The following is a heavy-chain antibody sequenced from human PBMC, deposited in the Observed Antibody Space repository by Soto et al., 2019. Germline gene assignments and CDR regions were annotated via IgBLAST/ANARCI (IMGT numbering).Heavy chain of an antibody. D-gene: IGHD6-6*01. Sequence: QVQLVESGGGVVQPGKSLRLSCAASGFSCSNFDMHWVRQAPGKGLEWVAVISGNGGKRYYIDSMKGRISISRDNSNNTLTLQIDSLTKDDTAIYYCAKDSGFAARFVNWGQGALVTVSS. J-gene: IGHJ4*02. CDR1: GFSCSNFD. CDR2: ISGNGGKR. V-gene: IGHV3-30*18. CDR3: AKDSGFAARFVN.